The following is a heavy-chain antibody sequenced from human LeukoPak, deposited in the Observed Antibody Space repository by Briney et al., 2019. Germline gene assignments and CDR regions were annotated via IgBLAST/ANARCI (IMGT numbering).Heavy chain of an antibody. V-gene: IGHV3-64*01. CDR1: GFTFSSYA. J-gene: IGHJ4*02. CDR3: ARAGRHMATIWFDY. D-gene: IGHD5-24*01. CDR2: ISSNGGST. Sequence: GGSLRLSCAASGFTFSSYAMHWVRQAPGKGLEYVSAISSNGGSTYYANSVKGRSTISRDNSKNTLYLQMGSLRAEDMAVYYCARAGRHMATIWFDYWGQGTLVTVSS.